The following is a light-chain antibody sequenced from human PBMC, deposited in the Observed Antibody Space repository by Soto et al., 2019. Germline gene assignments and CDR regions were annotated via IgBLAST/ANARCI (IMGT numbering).Light chain of an antibody. CDR1: QSVSSSY. V-gene: IGKV3-20*01. CDR2: GAS. Sequence: PGERATLSCRASQSVSSSYLAWYQQKPGQAPRLLIYGASSRATGIPERFSGSGSGTDFTLTISRLEPEDFAVYYCQQYGSSSWTFGQGTKVEIK. J-gene: IGKJ1*01. CDR3: QQYGSSSWT.